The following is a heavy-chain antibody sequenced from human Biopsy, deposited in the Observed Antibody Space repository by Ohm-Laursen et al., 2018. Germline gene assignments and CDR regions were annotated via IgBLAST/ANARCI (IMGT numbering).Heavy chain of an antibody. CDR3: ARLTGDYIWGNWRINHDPFDI. Sequence: SDTLSLTWAVSGGSFSGYYWSWIRQTPGKGLEWIGEVSHSGSTNYSPSLKSRVTISVDTSKNQFSLNLSSVTAADTAVYYCARLTGDYIWGNWRINHDPFDIWDQGTSVTVSS. V-gene: IGHV4-34*01. CDR2: VSHSGST. D-gene: IGHD3-16*01. J-gene: IGHJ3*02. CDR1: GGSFSGYY.